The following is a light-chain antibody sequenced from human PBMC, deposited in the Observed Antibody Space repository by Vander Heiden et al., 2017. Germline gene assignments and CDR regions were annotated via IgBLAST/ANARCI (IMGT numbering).Light chain of an antibody. CDR2: DSD. CDR3: ATWDNRLNVVM. CDR1: SSNIGNNH. V-gene: IGLV1-51*01. J-gene: IGLJ3*02. Sequence: QSVLTQPPSVSAAPGQQVTISCSGGSSNIGNNHVSWYRQVPGTVPNLLIYDSDQRPSRIPARFSGSRSGTSATLDITGLQTGDEADYYCATWDNRLNVVMFGGGTKVTVL.